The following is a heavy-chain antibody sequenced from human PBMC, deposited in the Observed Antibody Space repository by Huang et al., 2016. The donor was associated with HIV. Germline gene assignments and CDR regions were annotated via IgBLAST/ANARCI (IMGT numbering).Heavy chain of an antibody. CDR2: IKTKNDNYAT. CDR1: GFTFSGSA. Sequence: EVQLVQSRGGLLRPGGSLRVSCSASGFTFSGSAIHGVRQTAGKGVEWVGRIKTKNDNYATAFTASLEGRFTVSRDDSRNTAYLQMNSLKTEDTAVYYCTRLRNGDDAFDIWGQGTTVTVSS. CDR3: TRLRNGDDAFDI. J-gene: IGHJ3*02. V-gene: IGHV3-73*01.